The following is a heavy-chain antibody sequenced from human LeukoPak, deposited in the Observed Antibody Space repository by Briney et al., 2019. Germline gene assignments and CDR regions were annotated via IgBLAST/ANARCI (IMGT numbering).Heavy chain of an antibody. D-gene: IGHD2-2*01. CDR1: GGSISSYY. Sequence: SETLSLPCTVSGGSISSYYWSWTRQPAGKGLEWIGRIYTSGSTNYNPSLKSRVTMSVDTSKNQFSLKLSSVTAADTAVYYCGYCSSTSCYEDYWGQGTLVTVSS. CDR3: GYCSSTSCYEDY. CDR2: IYTSGST. V-gene: IGHV4-4*07. J-gene: IGHJ4*02.